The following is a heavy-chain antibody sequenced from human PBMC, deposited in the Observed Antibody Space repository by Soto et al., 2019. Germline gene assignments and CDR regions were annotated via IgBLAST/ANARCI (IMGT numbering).Heavy chain of an antibody. CDR3: ARVISSRDEYFDY. CDR1: GDSIRSGNHY. D-gene: IGHD2-2*01. CDR2: IYYSGST. Sequence: SETLSLTCTVSGDSIRSGNHYWSWIRQPPGKGLEWIGYIYYSGSTYYSPSLKSRVTISVDTSKNQFSLKLSSMTAADTAVYYCARVISSRDEYFDYWGQGTVVTV. J-gene: IGHJ4*02. V-gene: IGHV4-30-4*01.